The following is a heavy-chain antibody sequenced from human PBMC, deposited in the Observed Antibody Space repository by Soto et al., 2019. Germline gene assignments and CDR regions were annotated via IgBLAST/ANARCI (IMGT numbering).Heavy chain of an antibody. D-gene: IGHD6-13*01. V-gene: IGHV3-49*03. CDR2: IRSKAYGGTT. J-gene: IGHJ6*02. CDR1: GFTFGDYA. CDR3: TKYTYTSRYAYYGMDV. Sequence: GGSLRLSCTTSGFTFGDYAMSWSRQAPGKGLEWVGVIRSKAYGGTTDYAASVKGRFTISRDDSKSIAYLQMNSLKSEDTGVYYCTKYTYTSRYAYYGMDVWGHGTTVTVSS.